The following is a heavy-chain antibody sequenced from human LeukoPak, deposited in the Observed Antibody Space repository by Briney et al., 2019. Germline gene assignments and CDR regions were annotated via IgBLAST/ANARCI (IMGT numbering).Heavy chain of an antibody. V-gene: IGHV3-9*01. CDR2: IRWNSGSI. J-gene: IGHJ4*02. CDR3: AKDRGSCSSTSCYYIDY. D-gene: IGHD2-2*01. Sequence: GGSLRLSCAASGFTFDDYAMHWVRQAPGKGMEWVSGIRWNSGSIDYADSVKGRFTISRDNSKNTLYLQMNSLRAEDTAVNYCAKDRGSCSSTSCYYIDYWGQGTLVTVSS. CDR1: GFTFDDYA.